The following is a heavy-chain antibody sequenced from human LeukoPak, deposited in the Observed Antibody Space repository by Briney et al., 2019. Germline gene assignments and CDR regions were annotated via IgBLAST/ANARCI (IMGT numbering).Heavy chain of an antibody. CDR1: GFTFNSYA. J-gene: IGHJ6*02. V-gene: IGHV3-23*01. D-gene: IGHD5-24*01. CDR3: SRIKHYDYGMDV. Sequence: GGSVRLSCAASGFTFNSYAMTWVRQAPGKGLEWVSGISGSGVYIYYADSVKGRFTMSRDNSQDTLSLQMNSLRAEDTAVYYCSRIKHYDYGMDVWGQGTTVTVSS. CDR2: ISGSGVYI.